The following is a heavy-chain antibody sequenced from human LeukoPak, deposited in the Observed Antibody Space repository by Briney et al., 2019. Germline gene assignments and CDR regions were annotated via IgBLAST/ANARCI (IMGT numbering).Heavy chain of an antibody. CDR2: INDSGRF. Sequence: KPSETLSLTCSVSGGSIRNYYWSWIRQPPGRGLEWIGYINDSGRFRYNPSLRGRVTMSLDKSKAQFSMKLNSVTAADTAIYYCAGRQHSVVLNTMRGDFDVWGQGTMVSVSS. CDR1: GGSIRNYY. J-gene: IGHJ3*01. D-gene: IGHD2-21*01. V-gene: IGHV4-59*01. CDR3: AGRQHSVVLNTMRGDFDV.